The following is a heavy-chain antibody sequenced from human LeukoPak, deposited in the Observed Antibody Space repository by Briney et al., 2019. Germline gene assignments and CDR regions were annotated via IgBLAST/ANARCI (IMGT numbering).Heavy chain of an antibody. CDR3: ARDSGIAAAGTRGFDP. J-gene: IGHJ5*02. D-gene: IGHD6-13*01. CDR1: GGSISSYY. V-gene: IGHV4-59*01. CDR2: IYYSGIT. Sequence: SETLSLTCTVSGGSISSYYWSWIRQPPGKGLEWIGDIYYSGITNYNPSLKSRVTISVDTSKNQFSLKLSSVTAADTAVYYCARDSGIAAAGTRGFDPWGQGSLVTVSS.